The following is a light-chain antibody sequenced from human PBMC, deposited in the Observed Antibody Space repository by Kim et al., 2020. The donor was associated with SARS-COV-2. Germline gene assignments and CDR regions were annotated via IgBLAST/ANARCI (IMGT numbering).Light chain of an antibody. J-gene: IGLJ2*01. Sequence: NFMLTQPHSVSESPGKTVTISCTRSSGSIGDNYVQWYRQRPGGVPTTVIYEDDQRPSGVLDRFSGSIDSSSNSASLTISGLKTEDEAEYYCQSYNRSIVVFGGGTQLTVL. CDR2: EDD. CDR3: QSYNRSIVV. CDR1: SGSIGDNY. V-gene: IGLV6-57*04.